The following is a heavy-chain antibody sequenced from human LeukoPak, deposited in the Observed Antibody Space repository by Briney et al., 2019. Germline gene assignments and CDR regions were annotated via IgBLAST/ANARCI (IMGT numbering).Heavy chain of an antibody. J-gene: IGHJ4*02. CDR3: ARGPSMDY. CDR1: GGSFSGYY. Sequence: SETLSLTCAVYGGSFSGYYWSWIRQPPGKGLEWIGEINHSGSTNYNPSLKSRVTISVDTSKNQFSLKLSSVTAADTAVYYCARGPSMDYWGQGTQVTVSS. V-gene: IGHV4-34*01. CDR2: INHSGST.